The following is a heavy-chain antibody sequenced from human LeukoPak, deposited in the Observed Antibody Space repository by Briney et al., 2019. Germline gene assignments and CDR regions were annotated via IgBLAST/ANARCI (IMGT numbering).Heavy chain of an antibody. CDR3: VRARAGGLDY. J-gene: IGHJ4*02. D-gene: IGHD3-16*01. V-gene: IGHV3-30*04. CDR2: LSFDGAHK. CDR1: GFTFRHYA. Sequence: GGSLRLSCAASGFTFRHYAVNWVRQAPGRGLEWVAVLSFDGAHKYYAESVKGRFTISKDNSNNTLFLQMDSLRLEDTALYYCVRARAGGLDYWGQGTLVTVSS.